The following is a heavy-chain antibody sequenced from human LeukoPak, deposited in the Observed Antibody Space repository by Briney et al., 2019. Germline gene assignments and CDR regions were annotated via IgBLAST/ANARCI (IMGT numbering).Heavy chain of an antibody. V-gene: IGHV3-73*01. CDR3: TRRASQIASGSYYY. CDR2: IRSRANSYAT. Sequence: GGSLRLSCAASGFTFSGSAMHWVRQASGKGLEWVGRIRSRANSYATAYAASVKGRFTISRDDSKNTAYLQMNSLKTEDTAVYYCTRRASQIASGSYYYWGQGTLVTVSS. CDR1: GFTFSGSA. D-gene: IGHD1-26*01. J-gene: IGHJ4*02.